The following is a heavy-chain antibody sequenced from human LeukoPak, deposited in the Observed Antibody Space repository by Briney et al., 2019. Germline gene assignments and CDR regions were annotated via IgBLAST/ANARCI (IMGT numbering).Heavy chain of an antibody. V-gene: IGHV1-18*01. Sequence: ASVKVSCKASGYTFTSYGISWVRQAPGQGLEWMGWISGYNGNTNYAQRFQGRVTMTTDTSTSTAYMELRSLRSDDTAVYYCARDPTIFGVAGINWFDPWGQGTLVTVSS. D-gene: IGHD3-3*01. J-gene: IGHJ5*02. CDR1: GYTFTSYG. CDR2: ISGYNGNT. CDR3: ARDPTIFGVAGINWFDP.